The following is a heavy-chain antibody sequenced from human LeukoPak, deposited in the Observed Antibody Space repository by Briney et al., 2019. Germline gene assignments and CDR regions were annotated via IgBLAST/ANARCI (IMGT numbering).Heavy chain of an antibody. CDR1: GGSFSGYY. CDR2: IYHSGST. D-gene: IGHD5-18*01. J-gene: IGHJ6*02. CDR3: ARSSGYSYGYNYYYGMDV. Sequence: SETLSLTCAVYGGSFSGYYWSWIRQPPGKGLEWIGYIYHSGSTYYNPSLKSRVTISVDRSKNQFSLKLSSVTAADTAVYYCARSSGYSYGYNYYYGMDVWGQGTTVTVSS. V-gene: IGHV4-34*01.